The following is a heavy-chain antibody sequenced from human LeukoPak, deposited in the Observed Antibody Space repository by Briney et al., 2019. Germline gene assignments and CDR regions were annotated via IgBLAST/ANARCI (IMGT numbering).Heavy chain of an antibody. CDR1: GFTVSSNY. Sequence: PGGSLRLSCAASGFTVSSNYMSWVRQAPGKGLEWGSVIYSGGSTYYADSVKGRFTISRDNSKNTLYLQMNSLRAEDTAVYYCAREPQYYDILTGYYKGAFDIWGQGTMVTVSS. CDR3: AREPQYYDILTGYYKGAFDI. J-gene: IGHJ3*02. D-gene: IGHD3-9*01. CDR2: IYSGGST. V-gene: IGHV3-53*01.